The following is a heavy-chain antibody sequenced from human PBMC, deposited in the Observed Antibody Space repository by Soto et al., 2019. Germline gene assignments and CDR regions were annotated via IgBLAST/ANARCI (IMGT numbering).Heavy chain of an antibody. CDR3: ASPKRTFFEWPPNI. D-gene: IGHD3-3*01. CDR2: IIPIFGTA. Sequence: SVKLSCKACGGSFSSYAISCVRQAPGQGLEWMGGIIPIFGTANYAQKFQGRVTITADESTSTAYMELSSLRSEDTAVYYCASPKRTFFEWPPNIWGQGTMVTVSS. CDR1: GGSFSSYA. V-gene: IGHV1-69*13. J-gene: IGHJ3*02.